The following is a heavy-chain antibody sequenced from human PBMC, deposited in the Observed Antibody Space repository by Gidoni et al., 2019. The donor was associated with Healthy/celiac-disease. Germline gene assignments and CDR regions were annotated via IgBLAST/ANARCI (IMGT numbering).Heavy chain of an antibody. CDR2: IYSGGST. CDR3: ARDGAPPGIAAEGGFDY. D-gene: IGHD6-13*01. Sequence: EVQLVESGGGLVQPGGSLRLSCAASGFTVSSNYMSWVRQAPGKGLEWVSVIYSGGSTYYADSVKGRFTISRDNSKNTLYLQMNSLRAEDTAVYYCARDGAPPGIAAEGGFDYWGQGTLVTVSS. J-gene: IGHJ4*02. V-gene: IGHV3-66*01. CDR1: GFTVSSNY.